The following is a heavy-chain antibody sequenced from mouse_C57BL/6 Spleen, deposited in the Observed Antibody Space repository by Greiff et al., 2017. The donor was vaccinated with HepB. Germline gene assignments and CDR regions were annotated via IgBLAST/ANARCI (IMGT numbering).Heavy chain of an antibody. CDR2: IYPGDGDT. V-gene: IGHV1-82*01. Sequence: VQLQQSGPELVKPGASVKISCKASGYAFSSSWMNWVKQRPGKGLEWIGGIYPGDGDTNYNGKFKGKATLTADKSSSTAYMQLSSLTSEDSAVYYCAINEDNEGYFDVWGTGTTVTVSS. J-gene: IGHJ1*03. CDR3: AINEDNEGYFDV. D-gene: IGHD3-3*01. CDR1: GYAFSSSW.